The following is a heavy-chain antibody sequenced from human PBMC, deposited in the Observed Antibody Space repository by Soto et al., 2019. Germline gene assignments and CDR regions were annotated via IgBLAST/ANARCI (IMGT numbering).Heavy chain of an antibody. J-gene: IGHJ5*02. V-gene: IGHV3-15*01. CDR1: GFTFSNAW. D-gene: IGHD3-3*01. CDR3: TTVPRITIFGVFYFWFDP. CDR2: IKSKTDGGTT. Sequence: EVQLVESGGGLVKPGGSRRLSCAASGFTFSNAWMSWVRQAPGKGLEWVGRIKSKTDGGTTDYAAPVKGRFTISRDDSKNTLYLQINSLKTEDPAVYYCTTVPRITIFGVFYFWFDPWGQGTLVTVSS.